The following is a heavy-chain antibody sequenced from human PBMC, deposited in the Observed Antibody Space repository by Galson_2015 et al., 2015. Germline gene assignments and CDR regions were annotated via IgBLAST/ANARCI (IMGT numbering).Heavy chain of an antibody. V-gene: IGHV4-34*01. CDR2: INHSGST. CDR1: GGSLSGYS. CDR3: ATLITCGGGCYNWFDP. J-gene: IGHJ5*02. Sequence: ETLSLTCAVYGGSLSGYSWSWIRQPPGKGLEWIGEINHSGSTSYNPSLKSRLTISVDTSRNQFSLQLNSVTATDTAVYFCATLITCGGGCYNWFDPWGQGTLVTVSS. D-gene: IGHD2-21*02.